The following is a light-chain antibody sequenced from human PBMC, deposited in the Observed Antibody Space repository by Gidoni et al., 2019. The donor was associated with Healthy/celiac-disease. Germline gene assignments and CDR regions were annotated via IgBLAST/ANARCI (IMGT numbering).Light chain of an antibody. CDR3: QQSYSTPQIT. CDR2: AAS. Sequence: DIQMTQSPSSLSASVGDIVTITCRASQSISSYLNWYQQKPGKAPKLLIYAASSLQSGVPSRFSGSGSGTDFTLTISSLQPEDFATYYCQQSYSTPQITFGPGTKVDIK. CDR1: QSISSY. J-gene: IGKJ3*01. V-gene: IGKV1-39*01.